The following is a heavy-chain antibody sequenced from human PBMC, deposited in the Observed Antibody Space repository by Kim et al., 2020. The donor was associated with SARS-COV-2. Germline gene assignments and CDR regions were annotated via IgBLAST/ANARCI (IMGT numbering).Heavy chain of an antibody. CDR1: GFTFRSYW. J-gene: IGHJ4*02. CDR3: AREAAGAGNNYYDF. Sequence: GGSLRLSCAASGFTFRSYWMHWVRRTPGKGLEWVSRINDKGIGTNYADSVKGRFTISRDNAKNILYLQMTSLRGEDTALYYCAREAAGAGNNYYDFWGQGILVSVSS. V-gene: IGHV3-74*01. D-gene: IGHD6-19*01. CDR2: INDKGIGT.